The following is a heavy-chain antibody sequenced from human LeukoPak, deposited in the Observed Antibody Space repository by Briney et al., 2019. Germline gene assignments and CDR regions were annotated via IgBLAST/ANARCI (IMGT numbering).Heavy chain of an antibody. CDR2: IWYDGSNK. CDR1: GFTFSSYG. J-gene: IGHJ4*02. Sequence: GGSLRLSCAASGFTFSSYGMHWVRQAPGKGLEWVAVIWYDGSNKYYADSVKGRFTISRDNSKNTLYLQMNSLRAEDTAVYYCAKDLALRRGYSYGYFDYWGQGTLVTVSS. CDR3: AKDLALRRGYSYGYFDY. D-gene: IGHD5-18*01. V-gene: IGHV3-33*06.